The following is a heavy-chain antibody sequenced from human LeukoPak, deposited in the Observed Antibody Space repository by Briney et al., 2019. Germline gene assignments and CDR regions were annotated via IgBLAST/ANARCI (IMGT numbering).Heavy chain of an antibody. CDR2: IYYSGST. CDR1: GGSISSYY. Sequence: SETLSLTCTVSGGSISSYYWSWIRQPPGKGLEWIGYIYYSGSTYYNPSLKSRVTISVDTSKNQFSLKLSSVTAADTAVYYCARDRCSGTSCYTLDPWGQGTLVTVSS. J-gene: IGHJ5*02. CDR3: ARDRCSGTSCYTLDP. V-gene: IGHV4-30-4*01. D-gene: IGHD2-2*02.